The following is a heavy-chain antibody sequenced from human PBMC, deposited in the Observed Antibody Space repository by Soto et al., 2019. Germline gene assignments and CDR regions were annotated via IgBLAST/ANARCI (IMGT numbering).Heavy chain of an antibody. V-gene: IGHV4-39*01. Sequence: SETMSLTCAVSGGSIRNNYVYWGWIRQPPGKGLEWIGSIYYGGSTYYNPSLKSRVTISVDTSKNQFSLKLTSVTAADTAVYYCARHQTGHSGGSQFSHWGQGALVTVPS. J-gene: IGHJ1*01. CDR1: GGSIRNNYVY. CDR2: IYYGGST. CDR3: ARHQTGHSGGSQFSH. D-gene: IGHD6-19*01.